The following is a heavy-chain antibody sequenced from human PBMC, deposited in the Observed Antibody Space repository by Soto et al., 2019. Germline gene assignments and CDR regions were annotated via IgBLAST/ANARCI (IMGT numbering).Heavy chain of an antibody. CDR2: LTGSGLST. Sequence: RXSCAASGFTFRSFAMTWVRQAPGKGLDWVASLTGSGLSTFYADSVKGRFTVSRDNSNNTLYLLMTSLRAEDTAVYYCARTFWVANRGYFDPWGQGTLVTVSS. V-gene: IGHV3-23*01. J-gene: IGHJ5*02. CDR1: GFTFRSFA. D-gene: IGHD6-25*01. CDR3: ARTFWVANRGYFDP.